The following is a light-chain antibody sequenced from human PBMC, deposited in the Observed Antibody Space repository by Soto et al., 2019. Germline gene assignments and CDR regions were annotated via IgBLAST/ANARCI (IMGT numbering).Light chain of an antibody. CDR3: SSYTNTGTLYV. Sequence: QSALTQPASVSGSPGQSITISCTGTSRDIGFYNYVSWYQQHPGKAPKLIIYEVAKRPSGVSSRFSGSKSGNTSSLTISGLQAEHEADYHCSSYTNTGTLYVFGTGTKLTVL. CDR1: SRDIGFYNY. J-gene: IGLJ1*01. V-gene: IGLV2-14*01. CDR2: EVA.